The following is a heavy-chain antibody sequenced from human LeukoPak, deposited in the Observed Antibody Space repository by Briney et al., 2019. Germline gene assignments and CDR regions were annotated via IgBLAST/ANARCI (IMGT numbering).Heavy chain of an antibody. V-gene: IGHV4-4*07. CDR2: IYTSGST. D-gene: IGHD3-3*01. Sequence: PSETLSLTCTVSGNSFGDYYWSWIRQPAGKGLEWIGRIYTSGSTTYNPSLKSRVTISVDTSKNQFSLKLSSVTAADTAVYYCARDSVNLRFLEWSLGFDLWGRGTLVTVSS. J-gene: IGHJ2*01. CDR3: ARDSVNLRFLEWSLGFDL. CDR1: GNSFGDYY.